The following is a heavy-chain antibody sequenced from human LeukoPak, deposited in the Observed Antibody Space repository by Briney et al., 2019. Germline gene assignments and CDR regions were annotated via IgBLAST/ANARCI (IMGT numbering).Heavy chain of an antibody. V-gene: IGHV4-31*03. CDR1: GVSISSGDHN. D-gene: IGHD4-17*01. CDR3: ARLDYGDYEAFDI. Sequence: SQTLSLTCTVSGVSISSGDHNWSWIRQHPGKGLEWIGYISYTGNPDYNPSLRSRLTISLDTSQNQFSLRLSSVTAADTAVYYCARLDYGDYEAFDIWGQGTMVTVSS. J-gene: IGHJ3*02. CDR2: ISYTGNP.